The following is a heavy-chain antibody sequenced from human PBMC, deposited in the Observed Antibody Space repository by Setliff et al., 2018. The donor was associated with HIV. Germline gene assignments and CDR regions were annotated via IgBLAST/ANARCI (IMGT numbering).Heavy chain of an antibody. V-gene: IGHV4-4*07. J-gene: IGHJ3*02. CDR2: IYTSGST. Sequence: SETLSLTCTVSGGSMSSHYWSWIRQPAGKGLEWIGHIYTSGSTNYNPSLKSRVTTSVDTSKNHFSLRLSSVTAADTAVYYCARRERYYDILTGRVSDGFDIWGQGTMVTVSS. D-gene: IGHD3-9*01. CDR3: ARRERYYDILTGRVSDGFDI. CDR1: GGSMSSHY.